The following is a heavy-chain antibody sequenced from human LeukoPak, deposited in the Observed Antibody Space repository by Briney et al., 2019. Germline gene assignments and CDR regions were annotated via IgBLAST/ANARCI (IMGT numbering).Heavy chain of an antibody. V-gene: IGHV3-7*01. J-gene: IGHJ4*02. D-gene: IGHD3-10*01. Sequence: GGSLRLSCAASGFTFSCYWMSWVRQAPGKGLEWVANIKQDGSEKYYVDSVKGRYTISRDNAKNSLYLQMNSLRAEDTAVYYCATRRGLDYWGQGTLVTVSS. CDR2: IKQDGSEK. CDR1: GFTFSCYW. CDR3: ATRRGLDY.